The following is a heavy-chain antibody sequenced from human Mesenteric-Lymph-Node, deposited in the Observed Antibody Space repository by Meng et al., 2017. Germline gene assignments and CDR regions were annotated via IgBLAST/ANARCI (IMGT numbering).Heavy chain of an antibody. CDR2: VNHRGST. V-gene: IGHV4-34*01. D-gene: IGHD2-21*02. CDR3: ASKRAYCGGDCYSPDDAFDI. Sequence: GPLRLSCAVYGGSFSGYYWSWIRQPPGKGLEWIGEVNHRGSTNYNPSLKSRVTTSVDTSKNQFSLKLSSVTAADTAVYYCASKRAYCGGDCYSPDDAFDIWGQGTMVTVSS. CDR1: GGSFSGYY. J-gene: IGHJ3*02.